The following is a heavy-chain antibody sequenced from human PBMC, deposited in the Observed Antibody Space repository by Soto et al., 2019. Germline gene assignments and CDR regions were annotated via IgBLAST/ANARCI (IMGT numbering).Heavy chain of an antibody. CDR3: GREEDSGHPNYFDY. V-gene: IGHV3-33*01. J-gene: IGHJ4*02. CDR1: GFTFSSDG. D-gene: IGHD5-12*01. CDR2: IWYDGSNK. Sequence: GGSLRLSCAASGFTFSSDGMHWVRQAPGKGLEWVAVIWYDGSNKYYADSVKGRFTISRDNSKNTLYLQMNSLRAEDTAVHYCGREEDSGHPNYFDYWGEETMVTIYS.